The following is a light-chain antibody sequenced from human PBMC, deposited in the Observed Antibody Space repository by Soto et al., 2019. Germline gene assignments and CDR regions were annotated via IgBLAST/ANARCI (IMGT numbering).Light chain of an antibody. CDR2: AAS. J-gene: IGKJ4*01. CDR3: QQDYNYPLT. CDR1: QGIRND. Sequence: AIQMTQSPSSLSASVGDRLTMTYRASQGIRNDLGWYPQTPGKAPKILIYAASSLQSGVPSRFGSSGAGTDCTRTISSLQPEDVATDYCQQDYNYPLTFGGGTKVDIK. V-gene: IGKV1-6*01.